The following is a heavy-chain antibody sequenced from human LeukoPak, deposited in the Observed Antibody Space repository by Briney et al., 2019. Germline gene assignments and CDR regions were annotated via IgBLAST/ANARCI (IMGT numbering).Heavy chain of an antibody. CDR2: INTDGSST. D-gene: IGHD3-10*01. V-gene: IGHV3-74*01. Sequence: GGSLRLSCAASGFTLSSYWMHWVRQAPGKGLVWVSGINTDGSSTSYADSVKGRFTISRDNAKNTLYLQMNSLRAEDTAVYYCVRQFYYGPWGQGTLVTVSS. J-gene: IGHJ5*02. CDR1: GFTLSSYW. CDR3: VRQFYYGP.